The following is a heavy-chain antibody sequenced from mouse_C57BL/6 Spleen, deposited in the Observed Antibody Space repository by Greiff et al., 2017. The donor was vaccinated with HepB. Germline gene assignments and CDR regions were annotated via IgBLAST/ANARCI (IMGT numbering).Heavy chain of an antibody. CDR2: ISGGGGNT. J-gene: IGHJ3*01. D-gene: IGHD3-2*02. V-gene: IGHV5-9*01. Sequence: VQLKESGGGLVKPGGSLKLSCAASGFTFSSYTMSWVRQTPEKRLEWVATISGGGGNTYYPDSVKGRFTISRDNAKNTLYLQMSSLRSEDTALYYCARPTAQATFAYWGQGTLVTVSA. CDR1: GFTFSSYT. CDR3: ARPTAQATFAY.